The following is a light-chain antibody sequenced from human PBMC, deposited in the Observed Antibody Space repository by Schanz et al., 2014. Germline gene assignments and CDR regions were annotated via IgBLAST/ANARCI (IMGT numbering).Light chain of an antibody. Sequence: DIVMTQSPLSLPVTPGEPASISCRSSQGLLHSDGYNYLDWYLQKPGQSPQLLIFLGSNRASGAPARFSGSGSGTDFTLSIDSVEAEDVGIYYCMQTLQTPLTFGGGTRVEIK. CDR2: LGS. CDR1: QGLLHSDGYNY. J-gene: IGKJ4*01. CDR3: MQTLQTPLT. V-gene: IGKV2-28*01.